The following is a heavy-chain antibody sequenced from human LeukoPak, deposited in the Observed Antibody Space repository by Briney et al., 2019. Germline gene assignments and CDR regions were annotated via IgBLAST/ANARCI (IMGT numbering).Heavy chain of an antibody. Sequence: GGSLRLSCAASGFTFSSYAMHWVRQAPGKGLEYVSAISSNGGSTYYADSVKGRFTISRDNSKNTLYLQMSSLRAEDTAVYYCVKDAPRSGGYLYYFDYWGQGTLVTVSS. D-gene: IGHD1-26*01. CDR2: ISSNGGST. CDR1: GFTFSSYA. V-gene: IGHV3-64D*06. J-gene: IGHJ4*02. CDR3: VKDAPRSGGYLYYFDY.